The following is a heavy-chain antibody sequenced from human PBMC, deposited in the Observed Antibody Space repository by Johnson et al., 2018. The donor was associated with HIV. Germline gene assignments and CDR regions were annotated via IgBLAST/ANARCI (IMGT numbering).Heavy chain of an antibody. D-gene: IGHD3-22*01. V-gene: IGHV3-20*04. CDR1: GFTFDDYG. Sequence: VQLVESGGGVVQPGRSLRLSCAASGFTFDDYGMSWVRQAPGKGLEWVSGIDWSGGRTGYADSVKGRFTISRDNAKKLLYLQMNSLRAEDTALYYCAKALGILVVLDAFDIWGQGTMVTVSS. CDR3: AKALGILVVLDAFDI. J-gene: IGHJ3*02. CDR2: IDWSGGRT.